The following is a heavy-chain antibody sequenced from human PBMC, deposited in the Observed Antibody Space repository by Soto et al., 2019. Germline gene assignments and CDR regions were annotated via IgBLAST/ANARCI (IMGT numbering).Heavy chain of an antibody. CDR3: ASSDYGDYEGGLDY. Sequence: SGGGVVQPGRSLRLSCAASGFTFSSYAMHWVRQAPGKGLEWVAVISYDGSNKYYADSVKGRFTISRDNSKNTLYLQMNSLRAEDTAVYYCASSDYGDYEGGLDYWGQGTLVTVSS. V-gene: IGHV3-30-3*01. CDR2: ISYDGSNK. D-gene: IGHD4-17*01. CDR1: GFTFSSYA. J-gene: IGHJ4*02.